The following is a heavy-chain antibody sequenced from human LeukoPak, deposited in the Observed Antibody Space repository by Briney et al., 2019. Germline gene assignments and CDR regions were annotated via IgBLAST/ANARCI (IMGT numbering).Heavy chain of an antibody. CDR1: GFTVSNNY. D-gene: IGHD2-21*01. Sequence: PGGSLRLSCAASGFTVSNNYMSWVRQAPGKGLEWVSVIYSGSSTYYADSVKGRFTISRDNSKNTLYLQMNSLRAEDTAVYYCARGLLFQGFDYWGQGTLVTVSS. J-gene: IGHJ4*02. CDR3: ARGLLFQGFDY. CDR2: IYSGSST. V-gene: IGHV3-53*01.